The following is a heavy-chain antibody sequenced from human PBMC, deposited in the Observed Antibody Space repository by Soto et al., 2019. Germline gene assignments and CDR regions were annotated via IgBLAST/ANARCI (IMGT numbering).Heavy chain of an antibody. Sequence: QVQLQESGPGLVKPSQTLSLTCTVSGGSISNGTYYWSWIRQHPWKGLEWIGHIFSSGSTSYNPSLERRLTISVDTYKNQFSLRMKSVTDADTAVYYCARYILFGGRRSWFDPWGQGTLVTVSS. CDR1: GGSISNGTYY. D-gene: IGHD2-15*01. V-gene: IGHV4-31*03. CDR3: ARYILFGGRRSWFDP. J-gene: IGHJ5*02. CDR2: IFSSGST.